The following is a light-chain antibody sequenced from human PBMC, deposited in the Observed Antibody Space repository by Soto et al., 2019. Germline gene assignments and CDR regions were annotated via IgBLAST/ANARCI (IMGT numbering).Light chain of an antibody. J-gene: IGKJ1*01. CDR3: QQYSTYPWT. Sequence: DIQMTQSPSSLSASVGDRVTITCRASQTINTYLNWYQQKPGKAPKLLIHAASSLQSGVPSRFSGSGSGTDFTLTISSLQPEDFATYYCQQYSTYPWTFGQGTKVDIK. CDR2: AAS. V-gene: IGKV1-39*01. CDR1: QTINTY.